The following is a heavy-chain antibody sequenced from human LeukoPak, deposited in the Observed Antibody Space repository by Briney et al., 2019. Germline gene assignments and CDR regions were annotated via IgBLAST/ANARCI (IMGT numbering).Heavy chain of an antibody. V-gene: IGHV4-61*01. J-gene: IGHJ4*02. CDR3: ARPYGSGSYYPFDY. D-gene: IGHD3-10*01. CDR1: GGSVSSDSYY. CDR2: IYYSGST. Sequence: SETLSLTCTVSGGSVSSDSYYWSWIRQPPGKGLEWIGYIYYSGSTNYNPSLKSRVTISVDTSKNQFSLKLSSVTAADTAVYYCARPYGSGSYYPFDYWGQGTLVTVSS.